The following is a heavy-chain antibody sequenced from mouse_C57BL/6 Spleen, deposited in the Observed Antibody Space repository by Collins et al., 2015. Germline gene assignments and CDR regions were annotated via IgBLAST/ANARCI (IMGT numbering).Heavy chain of an antibody. J-gene: IGHJ4*01. CDR3: ARVGEVVMDY. CDR1: GYTFTTYG. Sequence: QIQLVQSGPELKKPGETVKISCKASGYTFTTYGMSWVKQAPGKSLKWMGWINTYSGVPTYADDFKGRFAFSLETSASTAYLQINNLKNEDTATYFCARVGEVVMDYWGQGTSVTVSS. D-gene: IGHD1-3*01. V-gene: IGHV9-3*01. CDR2: INTYSGVP.